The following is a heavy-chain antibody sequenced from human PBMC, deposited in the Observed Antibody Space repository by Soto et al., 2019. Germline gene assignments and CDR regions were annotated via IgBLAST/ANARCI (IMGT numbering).Heavy chain of an antibody. D-gene: IGHD1-26*01. CDR1: GFTFSSYA. Sequence: PGGSLRLSCAASGFTFSSYAMSWVRQAPGKGLEWVSAISGSGGSTYYADSVKGRFTISRDNSKNTLYLQMNSLRAEDTAVHYCARADTVVLLHSHYYYYMDVWGKGTTVTVSS. J-gene: IGHJ6*03. CDR3: ARADTVVLLHSHYYYYMDV. CDR2: ISGSGGST. V-gene: IGHV3-23*01.